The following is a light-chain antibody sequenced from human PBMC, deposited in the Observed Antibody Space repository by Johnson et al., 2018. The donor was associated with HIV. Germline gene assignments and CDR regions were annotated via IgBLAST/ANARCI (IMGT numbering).Light chain of an antibody. CDR3: GTWDSSLSGV. V-gene: IGLV1-51*02. CDR2: ENN. CDR1: SYNIGNNY. J-gene: IGLJ1*01. Sequence: QAVLTQPPSVSAAPGQKVTISCSGSSYNIGNNYVSWYQQLPGTAPKLLLYENNKRPSGIPDRFSGSKSGTSATLGITGLKTGDEADYYCGTWDSSLSGVFGTGTKVTVL.